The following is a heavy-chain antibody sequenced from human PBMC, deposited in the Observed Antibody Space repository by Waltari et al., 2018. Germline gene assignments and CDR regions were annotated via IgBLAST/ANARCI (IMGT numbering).Heavy chain of an antibody. CDR3: AKDGGSNWYSEIDS. J-gene: IGHJ4*02. CDR2: ISSNSDNI. V-gene: IGHV3-9*01. Sequence: EVQLVESGGVLLQPGRSLRLSCAASGFTFDSSALHWVRQSPGKGLEWVSGISSNSDNIGYAVSVKGRFTISRDNAKNSLYLQMDSLRTEDTALYYCAKDGGSNWYSEIDSRGQGTLVTVSS. D-gene: IGHD6-13*01. CDR1: GFTFDSSA.